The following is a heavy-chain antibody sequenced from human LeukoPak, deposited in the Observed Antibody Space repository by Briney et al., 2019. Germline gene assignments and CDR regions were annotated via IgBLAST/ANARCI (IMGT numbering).Heavy chain of an antibody. D-gene: IGHD5-12*01. V-gene: IGHV3-9*01. CDR3: AKVGDGYDSIEAYFDY. CDR2: ISWNSGSI. CDR1: GFTFDDYA. J-gene: IGHJ4*02. Sequence: GRSLRLSCAASGFTFDDYAMHWVRQAPGKGLEWVSGISWNSGSIGYADSVKGRFTISRDNAKNSLYLQMNSLRAEDTALYYCAKVGDGYDSIEAYFDYWGQGTLVTVSS.